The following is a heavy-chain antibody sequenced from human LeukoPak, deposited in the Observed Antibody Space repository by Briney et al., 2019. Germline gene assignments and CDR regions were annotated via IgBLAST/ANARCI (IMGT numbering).Heavy chain of an antibody. CDR3: ARGVYIAAAQYGY. CDR2: IYTSGST. D-gene: IGHD6-13*01. J-gene: IGHJ4*02. Sequence: SETLSLTCTVSGGSFSSYYYSWIRQPAGKGLEWIGRIYTSGSTNYNPSLKSRVTISVDTSKNQFSLKLSSVTAADTAVYYCARGVYIAAAQYGYWGQGTLVTVSS. CDR1: GGSFSSYY. V-gene: IGHV4-4*07.